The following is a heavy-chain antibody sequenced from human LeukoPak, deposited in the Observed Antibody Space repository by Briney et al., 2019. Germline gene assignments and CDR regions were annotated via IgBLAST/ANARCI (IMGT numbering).Heavy chain of an antibody. CDR2: FDPEDGET. CDR1: GYTLTELS. Sequence: ASVKVSCKVSGYTLTELSMHWVRQAPGKGLEWMGGFDPEDGETIYAQKSQGRVTMTEDTSTDTAYMELSSLRSEDTAVYYCATEGRYYDFWSGYQDYWGQGTLVTVSS. D-gene: IGHD3-3*01. CDR3: ATEGRYYDFWSGYQDY. J-gene: IGHJ4*02. V-gene: IGHV1-24*01.